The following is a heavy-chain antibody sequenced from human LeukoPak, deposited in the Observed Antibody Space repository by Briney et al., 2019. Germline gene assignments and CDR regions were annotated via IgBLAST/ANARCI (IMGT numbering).Heavy chain of an antibody. D-gene: IGHD7-27*01. V-gene: IGHV3-23*01. CDR3: AKGTGGTAYYFDF. Sequence: GGSLRLSCTTSGFTFSSYALSWVRQAPGKGLEWVSGIRVSGSTYYPDSVTGRFTTSRDNSENTLYLQMSGLRAEDTAIYYCAKGTGGTAYYFDFWGQGVLVTVSS. CDR2: IRVSGST. J-gene: IGHJ4*02. CDR1: GFTFSSYA.